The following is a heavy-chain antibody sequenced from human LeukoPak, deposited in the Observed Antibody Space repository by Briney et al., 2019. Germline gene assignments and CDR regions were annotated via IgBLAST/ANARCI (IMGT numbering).Heavy chain of an antibody. D-gene: IGHD6-19*01. J-gene: IGHJ4*02. CDR2: IYYSGST. V-gene: IGHV4-31*03. CDR3: ARDDGSGKEDF. CDR1: GGSISSGGYY. Sequence: PSETLSLTCTVSGGSISSGGYYWSWIRQHPGKGLEWIGYIYYSGSTYYNPSLKSRVTISVGTSKNQFSLKLSSVTAADTAVYYCARDDGSGKEDFWGQGTLVTVSS.